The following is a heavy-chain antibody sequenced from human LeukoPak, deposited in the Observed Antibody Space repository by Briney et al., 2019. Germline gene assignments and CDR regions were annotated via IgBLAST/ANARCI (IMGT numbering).Heavy chain of an antibody. CDR2: IKQDGSDK. D-gene: IGHD3-22*01. J-gene: IGHJ3*02. Sequence: PGGSLRLSCAASGFTFRSHYMTWVRQAPGKGLEWVANIKQDGSDKYYVDSVKGRSTISRDNAKNSLYLQMNSLRAEDTAVYFCAREYYDSSGFDDAFDIWGQGTIVTVSS. CDR3: AREYYDSSGFDDAFDI. CDR1: GFTFRSHY. V-gene: IGHV3-7*01.